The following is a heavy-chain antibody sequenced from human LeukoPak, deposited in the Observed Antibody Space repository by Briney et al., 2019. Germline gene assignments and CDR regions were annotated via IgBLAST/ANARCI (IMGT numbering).Heavy chain of an antibody. CDR1: GGTISSGGYY. CDR3: ARGVSYYDFWSGYPNWFDP. Sequence: PSQTLSLTCTVSGGTISSGGYYWSWIRQHPGKGLEWIGYIYYSGSTNYNPSLKSRVTISVDTSKNQFSLKLSSVTAADTAVYYCARGVSYYDFWSGYPNWFDPWGQGTLVTVSS. D-gene: IGHD3-3*01. CDR2: IYYSGST. V-gene: IGHV4-31*03. J-gene: IGHJ5*02.